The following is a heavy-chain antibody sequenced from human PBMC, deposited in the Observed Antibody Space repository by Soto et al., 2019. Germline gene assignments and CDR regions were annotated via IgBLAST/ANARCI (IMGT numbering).Heavy chain of an antibody. J-gene: IGHJ6*02. V-gene: IGHV4-30-4*01. Sequence: QVQLQESGPGLVKPSQTLSLTCTVSGGSISSGDYYWSWIRQPPGKGLGWIGYIYYSGSTYYNPSLKSRVTISVDTSKNQFSLKLSSVTAADTAVYYCARDKGRAAPDNYYSYGMDVWGQGTTVTVSS. D-gene: IGHD6-25*01. CDR1: GGSISSGDYY. CDR2: IYYSGST. CDR3: ARDKGRAAPDNYYSYGMDV.